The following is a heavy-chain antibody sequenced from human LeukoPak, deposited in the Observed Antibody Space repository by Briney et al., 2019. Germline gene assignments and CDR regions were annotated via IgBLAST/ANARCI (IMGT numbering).Heavy chain of an antibody. CDR2: ISWNSGSI. CDR1: GFTFDDYA. D-gene: IGHD6-13*01. V-gene: IGHV3-9*01. CDR3: ARAQWYSSSWYDPQVPAEYFQH. Sequence: PGRSLRLSCAASGFTFDDYAMHWVRQTPGRGLEWVSRISWNSGSIGYADSVKGRFTISRDNAKNFLYLQMNSLRAEDTAVYYCARAQWYSSSWYDPQVPAEYFQHWGQGTLVTVSS. J-gene: IGHJ1*01.